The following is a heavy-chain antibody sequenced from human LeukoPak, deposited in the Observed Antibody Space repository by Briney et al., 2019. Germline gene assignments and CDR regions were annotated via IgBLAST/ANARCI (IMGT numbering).Heavy chain of an antibody. CDR1: GFIFSNFE. D-gene: IGHD3-10*01. J-gene: IGHJ4*02. CDR2: ISSSGSTI. V-gene: IGHV3-48*03. CDR3: ARHYGSGTYYYYFDY. Sequence: GGSLRLSCAASGFIFSNFEMNWVRRAPGKGLEWISYISSSGSTIFYADSVKGRFTISRDNAKNSLYLQMNSLRAEDTAVYYCARHYGSGTYYYYFDYWGQGTLVTVSS.